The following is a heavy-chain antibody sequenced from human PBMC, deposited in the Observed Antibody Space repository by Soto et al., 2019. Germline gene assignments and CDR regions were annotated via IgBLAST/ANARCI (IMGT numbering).Heavy chain of an antibody. CDR2: ISYDGSNK. D-gene: IGHD2-2*01. V-gene: IGHV3-30*18. J-gene: IGHJ4*02. CDR3: AKDRRPAARRSYYFDY. CDR1: GFTFSSYG. Sequence: GGSLRLSCAASGFTFSSYGMHWVRQAPGKGLEWVAVISYDGSNKYYADSVKGRFTISRDNSKNTLYLQMNSLRAEDTAVYYCAKDRRPAARRSYYFDYWGQGTLVTVSS.